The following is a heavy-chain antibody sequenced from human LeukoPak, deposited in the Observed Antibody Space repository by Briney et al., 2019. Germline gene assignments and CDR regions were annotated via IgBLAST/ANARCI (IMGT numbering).Heavy chain of an antibody. V-gene: IGHV3-20*04. CDR2: INWNGGST. CDR3: ARDPGYGDYVGVPFDY. CDR1: GFTFDDYG. D-gene: IGHD4-17*01. Sequence: GGSLRLSCAASGFTFDDYGMSWVRQAPGKGLEWVSGINWNGGSTGYADSVKGRFTISRDNAKNSLYLQMNSLRAEDTALYYCARDPGYGDYVGVPFDYWGQGTLVTVSS. J-gene: IGHJ4*02.